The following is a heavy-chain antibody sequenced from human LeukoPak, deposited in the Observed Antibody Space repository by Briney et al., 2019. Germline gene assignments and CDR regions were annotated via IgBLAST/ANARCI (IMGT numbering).Heavy chain of an antibody. Sequence: SQTLSLTCTVSGGSISSGSYYWSWIRQPAGKGLEWLGRIYTSGSTNYNPSLKSRVTISVDTSKNQFSLKLSSVTAADTAVYYCAREQPYYYDSSGYYTPLDYWGQGTLVTVSS. CDR2: IYTSGST. CDR1: GGSISSGSYY. V-gene: IGHV4-61*02. CDR3: AREQPYYYDSSGYYTPLDY. D-gene: IGHD3-22*01. J-gene: IGHJ4*02.